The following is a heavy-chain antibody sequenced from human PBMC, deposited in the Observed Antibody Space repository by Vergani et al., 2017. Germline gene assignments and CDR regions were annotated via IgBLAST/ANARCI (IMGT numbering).Heavy chain of an antibody. Sequence: QVQLQESGPGLVKPSQTLSLTCTVSGGSISSGDYYWSWIRQPPGKGLEWIGYIYYSGSTYYNPSLKSRVTISVDTSKNQFSLKLSSVTAADTAVYYCAREAGPVLLWFGESTHAFDIWGQGTMVTVSS. CDR2: IYYSGST. CDR1: GGSISSGDYY. CDR3: AREAGPVLLWFGESTHAFDI. V-gene: IGHV4-30-4*01. J-gene: IGHJ3*02. D-gene: IGHD3-10*01.